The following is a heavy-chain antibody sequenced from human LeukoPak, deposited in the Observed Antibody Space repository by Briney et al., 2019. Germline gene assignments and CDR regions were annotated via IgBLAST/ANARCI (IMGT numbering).Heavy chain of an antibody. CDR1: GYTFTSYG. J-gene: IGHJ5*02. CDR3: ARDAGYCSGGSCYWEAAFP. D-gene: IGHD2-15*01. CDR2: ISAYNGNT. Sequence: ASVTVSCKASGYTFTSYGISWVRQAPGQGLEWMGWISAYNGNTNYAQKLQGRVTMTTDTSTSTAYMELRSLRSDDAAVYYCARDAGYCSGGSCYWEAAFPWGQGTLVTVSS. V-gene: IGHV1-18*01.